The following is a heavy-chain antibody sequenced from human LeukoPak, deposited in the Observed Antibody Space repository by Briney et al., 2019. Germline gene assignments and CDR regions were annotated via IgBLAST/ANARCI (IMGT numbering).Heavy chain of an antibody. V-gene: IGHV4-30-2*03. D-gene: IGHD4-17*01. CDR3: ARLGNYGDYVGRRFDY. Sequence: SQTLSLTCTVSGGSISSGDYYWSWIRQPPGKGLEWIGSIYYSGSTYYNPSLKSRVTISVDTSKNQFSLKLSSVTAADTAVYYCARLGNYGDYVGRRFDYWGQGTLVTVSS. CDR1: GGSISSGDYY. CDR2: IYYSGST. J-gene: IGHJ4*02.